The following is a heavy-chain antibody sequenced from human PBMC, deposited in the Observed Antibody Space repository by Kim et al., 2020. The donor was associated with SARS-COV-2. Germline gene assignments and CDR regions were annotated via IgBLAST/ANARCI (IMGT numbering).Heavy chain of an antibody. V-gene: IGHV3-23*01. CDR2: ISGSGGST. CDR1: GFTFSSYA. D-gene: IGHD3-16*01. CDR3: AKNAYDYIWGSYFNWFDP. J-gene: IGHJ5*02. Sequence: GGSLRLSCAASGFTFSSYAMSWVRQAPGKGLEWVSAISGSGGSTYYADSVKGRFTISRDNSKNTLYLQMNSLRAEDTAVYYCAKNAYDYIWGSYFNWFDPWGQGTLVTVSS.